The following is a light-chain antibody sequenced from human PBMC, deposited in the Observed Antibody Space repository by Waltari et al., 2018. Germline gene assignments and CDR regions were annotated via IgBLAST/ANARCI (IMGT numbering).Light chain of an antibody. CDR2: HAS. CDR3: QQRTNWPPFT. Sequence: EIVLTQSPATLSLSPGERATLSCSASQSVSDYLAWYQQKPGKAPRLLIYHASNRATGIPARFSGSGSGTDFTLTSSSLEPDDFAVYYCQQRTNWPPFTFGPGTKVDIK. J-gene: IGKJ3*01. CDR1: QSVSDY. V-gene: IGKV3-11*01.